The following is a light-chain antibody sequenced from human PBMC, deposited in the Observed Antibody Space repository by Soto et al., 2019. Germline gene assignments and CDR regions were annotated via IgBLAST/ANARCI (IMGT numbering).Light chain of an antibody. J-gene: IGKJ2*01. Sequence: EIVLTQSPVTLSLSPGDSATLSCMASQNVWSNYLAWYQQVPGQAPRLLIYDATTRATGVPDRFTGSGSGTDFTLTISRLEPEDFAVYYCQRYGTSPPYTFGQGTKLEI. CDR1: QNVWSNY. CDR2: DAT. CDR3: QRYGTSPPYT. V-gene: IGKV3-20*01.